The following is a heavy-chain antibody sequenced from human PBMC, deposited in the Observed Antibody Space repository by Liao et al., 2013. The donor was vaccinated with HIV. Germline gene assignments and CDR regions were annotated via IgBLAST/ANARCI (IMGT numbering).Heavy chain of an antibody. D-gene: IGHD3-3*01. CDR2: IYFTGIT. CDR1: GGSMRTKDYY. V-gene: IGHV4-61*02. J-gene: IGHJ6*03. CDR3: AREPGFCSGSACRPYYYYMDV. Sequence: QVQLQESGPGLVKPSQTLSLTCSVSGGSMRTKDYYWSWIRQSAGKGLEWIGRIYFTGITNYNPSLESRVTVSLDTSRNQFSLRLTSVTAADTALYYCAREPGFCSGSACRPYYYYMDVWGKGTAVTVSS.